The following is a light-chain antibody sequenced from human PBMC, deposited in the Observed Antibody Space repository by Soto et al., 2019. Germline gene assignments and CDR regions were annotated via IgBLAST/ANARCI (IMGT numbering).Light chain of an antibody. CDR1: QSISSW. CDR3: QQYNSYPS. Sequence: DIPMTQSPSTLSASVGDRVTITCRASQSISSWLAWYQQKAGKAPRLLIYDASSLQSGVPSRFSGAGSGTQFPLTISSLQPDDFATYYCQQYNSYPSFGQGTKLEFK. CDR2: DAS. J-gene: IGKJ2*03. V-gene: IGKV1-5*01.